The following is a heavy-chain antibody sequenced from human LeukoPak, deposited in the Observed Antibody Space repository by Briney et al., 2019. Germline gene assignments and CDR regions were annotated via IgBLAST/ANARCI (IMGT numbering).Heavy chain of an antibody. J-gene: IGHJ3*02. V-gene: IGHV3-15*01. D-gene: IGHD3-10*01. CDR1: GFTFSNAW. Sequence: PGGSLRLSCAASGFTFSNAWMRWVRQAPGKGLEWVGRVKSKTDDGTTDYAAPVQGRFTISRDDSKNTLSLQMNSLKTEDTAVYYCATEGGSGSYYGDDAFGMWGQGTMVTVSS. CDR3: ATEGGSGSYYGDDAFGM. CDR2: VKSKTDDGTT.